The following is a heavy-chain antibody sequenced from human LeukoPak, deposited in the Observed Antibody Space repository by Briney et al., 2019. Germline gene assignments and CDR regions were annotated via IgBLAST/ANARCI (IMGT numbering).Heavy chain of an antibody. CDR2: INTDGSIT. J-gene: IGHJ1*01. D-gene: IGHD3-22*01. V-gene: IGHV3-74*01. CDR1: GFTFSDYW. Sequence: GGSLRLSCAASGFTFSDYWIHWVRQAPGKGLVWVSRINTDGSITNYADSVKGRFTISRDNAKNSLYLQMNSLRAEDTALYYCAKGGYYDSSGYPEYFQHWGQGTLVTVSS. CDR3: AKGGYYDSSGYPEYFQH.